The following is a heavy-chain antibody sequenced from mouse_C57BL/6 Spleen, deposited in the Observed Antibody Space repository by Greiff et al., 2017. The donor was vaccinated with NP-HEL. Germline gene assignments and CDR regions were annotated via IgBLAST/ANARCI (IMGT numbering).Heavy chain of an antibody. V-gene: IGHV1-39*01. CDR2: INPNYGTT. Sequence: LQESGPELVKPGASVKISCKASGYSFTDYNMNWVKQSNGKSLEWIGVINPNYGTTSYNQKFKGKATLTVDQSSSTAYMQLNSLTSEDSAVYYCAREYYGSSYWYFDVWGTGTTVTVSS. J-gene: IGHJ1*03. CDR3: AREYYGSSYWYFDV. D-gene: IGHD1-1*01. CDR1: GYSFTDYN.